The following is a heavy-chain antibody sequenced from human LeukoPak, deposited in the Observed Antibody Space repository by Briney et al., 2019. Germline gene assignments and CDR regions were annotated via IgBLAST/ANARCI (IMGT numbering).Heavy chain of an antibody. CDR1: GFTFSSYG. CDR3: ARDLRLYSSGWSPSFDY. V-gene: IGHV3-33*01. CDR2: IWYDGSNK. J-gene: IGHJ4*02. D-gene: IGHD6-19*01. Sequence: GGSLRLSCAASGFTFSSYGMHWVRQAPGKGLEGVAVIWYDGSNKYYADSVKGRFTIPRDNSKTTLYLQMNSLRAEDTAVYYCARDLRLYSSGWSPSFDYWGQGTLVTVSS.